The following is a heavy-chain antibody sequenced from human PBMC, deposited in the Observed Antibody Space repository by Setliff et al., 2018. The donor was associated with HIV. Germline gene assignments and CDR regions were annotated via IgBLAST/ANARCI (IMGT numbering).Heavy chain of an antibody. V-gene: IGHV4-4*07. J-gene: IGHJ5*02. Sequence: SETLSLTCNVSGGSISGYFWTWIRQPAGKGLEWIGRIYTSGSTNYNPSLKSRLSMSIDTSKNHFSLRLTSVTAADTAVYYCARVITMVWTTFDPWGQGTLVTVSS. CDR3: ARVITMVWTTFDP. CDR1: GGSISGYF. D-gene: IGHD3-10*01. CDR2: IYTSGST.